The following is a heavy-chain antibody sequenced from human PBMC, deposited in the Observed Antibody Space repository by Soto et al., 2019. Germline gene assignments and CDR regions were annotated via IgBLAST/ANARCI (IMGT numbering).Heavy chain of an antibody. CDR2: IYHSGST. CDR3: ARERYSSGWGRYNWFDP. D-gene: IGHD6-19*01. V-gene: IGHV4-4*02. J-gene: IGHJ5*02. CDR1: GGSISSSNW. Sequence: SETLSLTCAVSGGSISSSNWWRWVRQPPGKGLEWIGEIYHSGSTNYNPSLKSRVTISVDKSKNQFSLKLSSVTAADTAVYYCARERYSSGWGRYNWFDPWGQGTLVTVSS.